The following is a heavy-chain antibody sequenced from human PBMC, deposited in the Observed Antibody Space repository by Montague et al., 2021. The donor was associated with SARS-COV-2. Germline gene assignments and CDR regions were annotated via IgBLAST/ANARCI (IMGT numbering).Heavy chain of an antibody. D-gene: IGHD3-3*01. Sequence: SETLSLTCAVYGGSFGGYYWSWIRQPPGKGLEWIGEINHSGSTNYNPSLRSRVTISVDPSEIQFSLRLSSVTAADTAVYYCAREAVEKRVRTRMTGRLEENYYYVLDVWGQGTTVIVSS. CDR3: AREAVEKRVRTRMTGRLEENYYYVLDV. V-gene: IGHV4-34*01. CDR2: INHSGST. CDR1: GGSFGGYY. J-gene: IGHJ6*02.